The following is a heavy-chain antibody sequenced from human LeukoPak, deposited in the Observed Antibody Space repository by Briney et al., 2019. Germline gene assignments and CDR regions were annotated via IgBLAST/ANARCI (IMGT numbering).Heavy chain of an antibody. CDR1: GGTFNSYA. V-gene: IGHV1-2*02. CDR3: ARDSRYYDILTGYYYYMDV. Sequence: ASVKVSCKASGGTFNSYAISWVRQAPGQGLEWMGWINPNSGGTNYAQKFQGRVTMTRDTSISTAYMELSRLRSDDTAVYYCARDSRYYDILTGYYYYMDVWGKGTTVTISS. D-gene: IGHD3-9*01. CDR2: INPNSGGT. J-gene: IGHJ6*03.